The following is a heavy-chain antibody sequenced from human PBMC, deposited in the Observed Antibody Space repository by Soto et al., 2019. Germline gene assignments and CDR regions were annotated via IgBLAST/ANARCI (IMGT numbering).Heavy chain of an antibody. D-gene: IGHD1-26*01. CDR3: ARLGLSGSYYFEREDY. CDR1: GYTFTTYA. CDR2: INAGNGNT. Sequence: QVQLVQSGAEEKKPGASVKVSCKASGYTFTTYAMHWVRQAPGQRLEWMGWINAGNGNTKYSQKFQGRVTITRDTSASTAYMELSSLRSEATAVYYCARLGLSGSYYFEREDYWGQGTLVTVSS. J-gene: IGHJ4*02. V-gene: IGHV1-3*05.